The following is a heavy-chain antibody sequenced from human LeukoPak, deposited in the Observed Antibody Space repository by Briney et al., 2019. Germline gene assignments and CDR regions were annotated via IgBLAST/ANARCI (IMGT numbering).Heavy chain of an antibody. CDR2: INSDGSTT. J-gene: IGHJ4*02. CDR3: ARRSSGSPPYYFVY. Sequence: GGSLRLSCAASGFTFSSYWMHWVRQAPGKGLVWVSRINSDGSTTNYADSVKGRFTISRDNAKNTLYLQMNSLRAEDTAVYYCARRSSGSPPYYFVYWGQGTLVTVSS. V-gene: IGHV3-74*01. D-gene: IGHD1-26*01. CDR1: GFTFSSYW.